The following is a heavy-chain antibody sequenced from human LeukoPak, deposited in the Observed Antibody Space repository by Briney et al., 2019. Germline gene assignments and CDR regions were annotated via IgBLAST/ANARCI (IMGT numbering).Heavy chain of an antibody. J-gene: IGHJ6*03. V-gene: IGHV4-59*01. CDR2: ISHSGST. CDR3: AREPRYYRDSYYSYMDV. D-gene: IGHD3-22*01. Sequence: PSETLSLTCSVSGASIRDYYWTWIRQPPGKRLQWIGSISHSGSTKYNPSLNSRVSISIDTSRDQFSLKLRSVTAADTAVYYCAREPRYYRDSYYSYMDVWGKGTTATVSS. CDR1: GASIRDYY.